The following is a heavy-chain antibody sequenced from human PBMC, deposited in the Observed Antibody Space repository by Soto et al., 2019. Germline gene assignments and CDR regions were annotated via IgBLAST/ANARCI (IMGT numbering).Heavy chain of an antibody. D-gene: IGHD2-2*01. CDR3: ARGFCSSTSCPGGNYYYYYGMDV. Sequence: GGSLRLSCAASGFTFSSYAMHWVRQAPGKGLEWVAVISYDGSNKYYADSVKGRFTTSRDNSKNTLYLQMNSLRAEDTAVYYCARGFCSSTSCPGGNYYYYYGMDVWGQGTTVTVSS. V-gene: IGHV3-30-3*01. CDR1: GFTFSSYA. CDR2: ISYDGSNK. J-gene: IGHJ6*02.